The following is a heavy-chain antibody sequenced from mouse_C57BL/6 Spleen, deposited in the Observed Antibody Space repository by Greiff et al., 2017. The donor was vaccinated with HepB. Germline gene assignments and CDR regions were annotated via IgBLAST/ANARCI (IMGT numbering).Heavy chain of an antibody. J-gene: IGHJ4*01. Sequence: VQLQQPGAELVKPGASVKLSCKASGYTFTSYWMQWVKQRPGQGLEWIGEIDPSDSYTNYNQKFKGKATLTVDTSSSTAYMQLSSLTSEDSAVYYCARGGYYGSSYGYYAMDYWGQGTSVTVSS. V-gene: IGHV1-50*01. CDR1: GYTFTSYW. CDR3: ARGGYYGSSYGYYAMDY. CDR2: IDPSDSYT. D-gene: IGHD1-1*01.